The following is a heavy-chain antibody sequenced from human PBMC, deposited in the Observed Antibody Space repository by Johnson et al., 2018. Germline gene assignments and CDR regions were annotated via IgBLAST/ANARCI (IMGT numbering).Heavy chain of an antibody. CDR1: GFTFSSYA. D-gene: IGHD4-11*01. CDR3: GKIMTTERYYWYGVHV. Sequence: VQSGGSLRLSCAASGFTFSSYAITWVRQAPGKGLEWVSGISGSYGDTYYADSVKGRFTISRDNPKNTVYLQMNSLRADDTAVYYCGKIMTTERYYWYGVHVWGQGTTVSVSS. J-gene: IGHJ6*02. V-gene: IGHV3-23*01. CDR2: ISGSYGDT.